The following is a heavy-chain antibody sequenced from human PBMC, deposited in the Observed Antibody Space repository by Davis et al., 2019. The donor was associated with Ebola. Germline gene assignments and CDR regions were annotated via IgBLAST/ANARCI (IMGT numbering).Heavy chain of an antibody. CDR2: IYYSGST. Sequence: PSETLSLTCTVSGGSISSSSYYWGWIRQPPGKGLEWIGSIYYSGSTYYNPSLKSRVTISVDTSKNQFSLKLSSVTAADTAVYYCARLLHSSGYYYHGPGVDYWGQGTLVTVSS. CDR1: GGSISSSSYY. CDR3: ARLLHSSGYYYHGPGVDY. V-gene: IGHV4-39*01. J-gene: IGHJ4*02. D-gene: IGHD3-22*01.